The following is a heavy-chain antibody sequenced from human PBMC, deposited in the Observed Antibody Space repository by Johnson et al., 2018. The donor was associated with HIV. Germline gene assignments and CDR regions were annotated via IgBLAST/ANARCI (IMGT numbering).Heavy chain of an antibody. V-gene: IGHV3-74*01. Sequence: VQLVESGGGLVQPGGSLRLSCAASGFTFSRYWMDWVRQAPGKGLVWVSRIKSDGSSTAYADSVKDRFTISRDNAKNTLYLQMNSLRAEDTALYYCATSGSHFAFDIWGQGTMVTVSS. D-gene: IGHD1-26*01. CDR2: IKSDGSST. J-gene: IGHJ3*02. CDR1: GFTFSRYW. CDR3: ATSGSHFAFDI.